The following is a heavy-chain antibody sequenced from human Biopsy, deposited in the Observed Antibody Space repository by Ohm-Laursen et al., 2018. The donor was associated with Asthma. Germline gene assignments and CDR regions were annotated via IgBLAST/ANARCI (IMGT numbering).Heavy chain of an antibody. Sequence: SLRLSCSASGFAFNNSSMTWVRQAPGKALEWVSSISARGVRTFYADSVKGRFTVSRDSSRNTLYLQLSTLRVEDTAVYFCAKITTDRQKANNWFDPWGQGTLVTVSS. CDR2: ISARGVRT. D-gene: IGHD3-22*01. CDR3: AKITTDRQKANNWFDP. V-gene: IGHV3-23*01. J-gene: IGHJ5*02. CDR1: GFAFNNSS.